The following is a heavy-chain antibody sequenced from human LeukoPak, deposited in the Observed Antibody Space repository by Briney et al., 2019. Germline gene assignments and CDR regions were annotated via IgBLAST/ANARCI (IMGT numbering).Heavy chain of an antibody. CDR3: ARDTLVPYYDILTGYLY. J-gene: IGHJ4*02. CDR2: IIPIFGTA. Sequence: ASVKVSCKASGGTFSSYAISWVRQAPGQGLEWMGGIIPIFGTANYAQKFQGRVTITADESTSTAYMELRSLRSDDTAVYYCARDTLVPYYDILTGYLYWGQGTLVTVSS. V-gene: IGHV1-69*01. CDR1: GGTFSSYA. D-gene: IGHD3-9*01.